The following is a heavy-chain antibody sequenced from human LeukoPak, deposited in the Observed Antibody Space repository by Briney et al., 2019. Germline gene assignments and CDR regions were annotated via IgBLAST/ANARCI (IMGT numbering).Heavy chain of an antibody. J-gene: IGHJ4*02. D-gene: IGHD3-22*01. CDR2: INHSGST. CDR1: GGSFSGYY. Sequence: SETLSLTCAVYGGSFSGYYWSWIRQPPGKGLEWIGEINHSGSTNYNPSLKSRVTISVDTSKNQFSLKLSSVTAADAAVYYCARDDDSSGYEYFDYWGQGTLVTVSS. V-gene: IGHV4-34*01. CDR3: ARDDDSSGYEYFDY.